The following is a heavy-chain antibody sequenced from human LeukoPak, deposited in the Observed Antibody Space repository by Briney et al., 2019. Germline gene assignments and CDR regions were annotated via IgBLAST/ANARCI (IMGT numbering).Heavy chain of an antibody. V-gene: IGHV3-66*01. CDR2: IYSGGST. CDR3: FKQETAYEILTGYLNR. J-gene: IGHJ5*02. Sequence: GGSLRLSCAASGFTVSSNYMSWVRNAPGKGLEWVSVIYSGGSTYYADSVKGRFTISRDNSKNTLYLQMNSLRAEDTAVYFFFKQETAYEILTGYLNRWGQGTLVTVSS. CDR1: GFTVSSNY. D-gene: IGHD3-9*01.